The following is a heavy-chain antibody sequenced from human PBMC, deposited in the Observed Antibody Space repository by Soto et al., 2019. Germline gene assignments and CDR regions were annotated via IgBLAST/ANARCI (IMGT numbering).Heavy chain of an antibody. CDR3: ARQSPALANDAFDI. Sequence: QLQLQESGPGLVKPSETLSLTCTVSGGSISSSSYYWGWIRQPPGKGLEWIGSIYYSGSTYYNPSLKSRVTISVATSKNQFSLKLSSVTAADTAVYYCARQSPALANDAFDIWGQGTMVTVSS. V-gene: IGHV4-39*01. J-gene: IGHJ3*02. CDR1: GGSISSSSYY. CDR2: IYYSGST.